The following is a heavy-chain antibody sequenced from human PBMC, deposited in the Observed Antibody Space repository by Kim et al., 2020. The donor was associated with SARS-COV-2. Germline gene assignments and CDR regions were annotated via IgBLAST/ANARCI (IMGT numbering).Heavy chain of an antibody. CDR3: ARSPRLELPDYYGSGPGAFDP. V-gene: IGHV1-3*01. D-gene: IGHD3-10*01. J-gene: IGHJ5*02. CDR2: INAGNGNT. CDR1: GYTFTSYA. Sequence: ASVKVSCKASGYTFTSYAMHWVRQAPGQRLEWMGWINAGNGNTKYSQKFQGRVTITRDTSASTAYMELSSLRSEDTAVYYCARSPRLELPDYYGSGPGAFDPWGQGTLVTVSS.